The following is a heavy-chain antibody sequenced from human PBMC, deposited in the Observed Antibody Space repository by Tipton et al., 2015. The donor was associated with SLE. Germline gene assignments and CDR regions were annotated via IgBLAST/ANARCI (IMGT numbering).Heavy chain of an antibody. CDR1: GGSISSSSYY. D-gene: IGHD4-23*01. Sequence: LRLSCTVSGGSISSSSYYWGWIRQPPGKGLEWIGSIYYSGSTYYNPSLKSRVTISVDTPKNQFSLKLSSVTAADTAVYYCARHTDYGGNSDSFDYWGQGTLVTVSS. CDR3: ARHTDYGGNSDSFDY. CDR2: IYYSGST. V-gene: IGHV4-39*01. J-gene: IGHJ4*02.